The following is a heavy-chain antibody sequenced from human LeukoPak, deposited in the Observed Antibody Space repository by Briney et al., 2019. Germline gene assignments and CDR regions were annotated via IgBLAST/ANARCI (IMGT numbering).Heavy chain of an antibody. V-gene: IGHV4-4*07. CDR1: GGSISSYY. D-gene: IGHD6-19*01. CDR2: IYTSGST. CDR3: ARGLSSGWYVDY. Sequence: TSETLSLTCTVSGGSISSYYWSWIRQPAGKGLEWIGRIYTSGSTSYNPSLKSRVTMSVDTSKNQFSLKLSSVTAADTAVYYCARGLSSGWYVDYWGQGTLVTVSS. J-gene: IGHJ4*02.